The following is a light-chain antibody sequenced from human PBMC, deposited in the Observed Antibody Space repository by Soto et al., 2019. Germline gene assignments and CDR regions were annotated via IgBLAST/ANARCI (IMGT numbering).Light chain of an antibody. J-gene: IGLJ2*01. V-gene: IGLV2-11*01. Sequence: QSALTQPRSVSGSPGQSVTISCTGTSSDVGGYNYVSWYQQHPGKAPKLMIYDVSKRPSGVPDRFSGSKSGNTASLTISGLQADDEADDYCCSYAGSYSQVVFGGGTKLTVL. CDR2: DVS. CDR1: SSDVGGYNY. CDR3: CSYAGSYSQVV.